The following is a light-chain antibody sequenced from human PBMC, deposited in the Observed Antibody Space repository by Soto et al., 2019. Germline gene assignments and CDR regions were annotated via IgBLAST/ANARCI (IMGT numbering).Light chain of an antibody. CDR3: SSYSSITTLL. Sequence: QSALTQPASVSGSPGQSITISCTGTSSDVGGSRYVSWYQHHPDKAPKLMIYEVSNRPSGVSTRFSASKSGNTASLTISGLQAEDEADYYCSSYSSITTLLFGGGTQLTVL. J-gene: IGLJ2*01. V-gene: IGLV2-14*01. CDR1: SSDVGGSRY. CDR2: EVS.